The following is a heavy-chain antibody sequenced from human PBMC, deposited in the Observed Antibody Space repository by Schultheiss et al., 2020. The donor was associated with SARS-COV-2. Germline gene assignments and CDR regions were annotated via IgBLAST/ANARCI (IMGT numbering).Heavy chain of an antibody. J-gene: IGHJ6*02. CDR1: GFTFSYYY. D-gene: IGHD2/OR15-2a*01. CDR2: IRSKAYGGTT. Sequence: GGSLRLSCAASGFTFSYYYMSGVRQAPGKGLEWVGFIRSKAYGGTTEYAASVKGRFTISRDDSKSIAYLQMNSLKTEDTAVYYCTRDDSTYGMDVWGQGTTVTVSS. V-gene: IGHV3-22*01. CDR3: TRDDSTYGMDV.